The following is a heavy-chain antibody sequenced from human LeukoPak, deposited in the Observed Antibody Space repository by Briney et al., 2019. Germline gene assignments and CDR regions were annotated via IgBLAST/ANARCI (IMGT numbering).Heavy chain of an antibody. V-gene: IGHV1-69*06. Sequence: SVKVSCKASGATFTSYAISWVRHAPGQGLEWMGGIIPIFGTANYAQKFQGRVTITADKSTSKAYMELSILRSEDTAVYYCARDRVCSSTSCYSTPFDYWGQGTLVTVSS. CDR1: GATFTSYA. CDR2: IIPIFGTA. CDR3: ARDRVCSSTSCYSTPFDY. J-gene: IGHJ4*02. D-gene: IGHD2-2*01.